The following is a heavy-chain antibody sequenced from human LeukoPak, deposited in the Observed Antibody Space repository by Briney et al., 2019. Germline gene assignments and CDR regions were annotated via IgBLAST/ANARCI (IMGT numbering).Heavy chain of an antibody. CDR2: IYPGDSDT. J-gene: IGHJ4*02. D-gene: IGHD5-24*01. V-gene: IGHV5-51*01. CDR3: ARQDDRWPNYFDY. Sequence: GESLKISCKGSGYSFTSYWIGWVRQMPGKGLEGMGVIYPGDSDTRYSPSFQGQVTISADKSISTAYLQWSSLKASDTAMYYCARQDDRWPNYFDYWGQGTLVTVSS. CDR1: GYSFTSYW.